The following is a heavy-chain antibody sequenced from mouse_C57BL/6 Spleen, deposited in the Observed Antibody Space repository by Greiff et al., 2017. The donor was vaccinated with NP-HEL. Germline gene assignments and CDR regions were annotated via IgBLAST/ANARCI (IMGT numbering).Heavy chain of an antibody. D-gene: IGHD2-5*01. CDR2: ISYSGST. CDR3: AGAAYYSKYFDV. J-gene: IGHJ1*03. V-gene: IGHV3-1*01. Sequence: EVQLQESGPGMVKPSQSLSLTCTVTGYSITSGYDWHWIRHFPGNKLEWMGYISYSGSTNYNPSLKSRISITHDTSKNHFFLKLNSVTTEDTATYYCAGAAYYSKYFDVWGTGTTVTVSS. CDR1: GYSITSGYD.